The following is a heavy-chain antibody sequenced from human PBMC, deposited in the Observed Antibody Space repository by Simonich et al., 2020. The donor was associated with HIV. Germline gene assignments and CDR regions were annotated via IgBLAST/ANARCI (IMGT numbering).Heavy chain of an antibody. Sequence: EVKLVESGGGLVKPGGSLRLSCAVSGFTFSNAWLSWVRQAPVKGLEWVGLIKSKTDGGTTDYAAPVKGRFTISRDESNTTLYLQMNSLNTEDTAVYYCIAALGVGEYFQHWGQGTLVTVSS. V-gene: IGHV3-15*01. CDR3: IAALGVGEYFQH. CDR1: GFTFSNAW. D-gene: IGHD6-13*01. J-gene: IGHJ1*01. CDR2: IKSKTDGGTT.